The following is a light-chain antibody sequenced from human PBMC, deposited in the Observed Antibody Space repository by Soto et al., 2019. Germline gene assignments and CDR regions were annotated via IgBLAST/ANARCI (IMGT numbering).Light chain of an antibody. CDR3: CSYAGSYTYV. CDR2: DVS. Sequence: QSALTQPRSVSGSPGQSVTISCTGTSSDVGDYDYVSWYQQHPGKAPKLMIYDVSERPSGVPDRFSGSKSGNTASLTISGLQAEDEADYYCCSYAGSYTYVFGTGTKATVL. CDR1: SSDVGDYDY. V-gene: IGLV2-11*01. J-gene: IGLJ1*01.